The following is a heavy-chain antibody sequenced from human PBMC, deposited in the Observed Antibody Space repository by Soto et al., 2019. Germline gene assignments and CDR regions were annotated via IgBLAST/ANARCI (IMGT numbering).Heavy chain of an antibody. Sequence: PSETLSLTCSVSGGSISSGNYYWSWIRQPPGKGLEWIGYISYSGSTYYNPSLKSRVTISVDTSKNQFSLKLSSVTAADTAVYYCAGAPTYCSSTSCDEGATVTTRPYYLDYWGQGTLVTVSS. CDR3: AGAPTYCSSTSCDEGATVTTRPYYLDY. CDR1: GGSISSGNYY. D-gene: IGHD2-2*01. V-gene: IGHV4-30-4*01. J-gene: IGHJ4*02. CDR2: ISYSGST.